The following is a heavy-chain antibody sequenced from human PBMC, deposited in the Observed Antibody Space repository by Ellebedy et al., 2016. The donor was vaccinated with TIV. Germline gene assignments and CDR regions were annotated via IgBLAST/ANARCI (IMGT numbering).Heavy chain of an antibody. Sequence: SVKVSXKASRGTFSSYAISWVRQAPGQGLEWMGRIIPILGIANYAQKFQGRVTITADKSTSTAYMELSSLRSEDTAVYYCARDHVGSSSPNWFDPWGQGTLVTVSS. J-gene: IGHJ5*02. CDR1: RGTFSSYA. D-gene: IGHD6-13*01. CDR3: ARDHVGSSSPNWFDP. CDR2: IIPILGIA. V-gene: IGHV1-69*04.